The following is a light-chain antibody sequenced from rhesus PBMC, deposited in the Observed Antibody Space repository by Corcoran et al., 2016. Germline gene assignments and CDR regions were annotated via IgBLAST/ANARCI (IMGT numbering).Light chain of an antibody. V-gene: IGKV3-24*01. Sequence: ILMTQSPATLSLSPGERATLSCRASESVSSFAWSQQKPGQAPRLLIYVISIRDTGVPDRFSGSGSGTDFTLTISSLEPEDVAVYYCLQHSDWPLTFGGGTKVELK. CDR2: VIS. CDR3: LQHSDWPLT. J-gene: IGKJ4*01. CDR1: ESVSS.